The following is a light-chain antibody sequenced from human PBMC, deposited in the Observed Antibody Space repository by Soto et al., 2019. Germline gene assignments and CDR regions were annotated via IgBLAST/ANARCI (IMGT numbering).Light chain of an antibody. J-gene: IGLJ1*01. Sequence: QSALTQPASVSGSPGQSITISCTGTSSDVGGYNDVSWYQQHPGKAPKLMIYEVSYRPSGVSNRFSGSKSGNTASLTISGLQAEDETDYYCFSYTSSGTYVFGTGTKLTVL. CDR1: SSDVGGYND. V-gene: IGLV2-14*01. CDR2: EVS. CDR3: FSYTSSGTYV.